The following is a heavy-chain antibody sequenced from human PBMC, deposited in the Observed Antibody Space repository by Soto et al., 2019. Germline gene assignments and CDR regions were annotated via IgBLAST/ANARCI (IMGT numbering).Heavy chain of an antibody. CDR1: GGSISSSNW. Sequence: SETLSLTCAVSGGSISSSNWWSWVRQPPGKGLEWIGEIYHSGSTNYNPSLKSRVTISVDKSKNQFSLKLSSVTAADTAVYYCARGGQQLVRGNWFDPWGQGTLVTVSS. CDR3: ARGGQQLVRGNWFDP. CDR2: IYHSGST. J-gene: IGHJ5*02. V-gene: IGHV4-4*02. D-gene: IGHD6-13*01.